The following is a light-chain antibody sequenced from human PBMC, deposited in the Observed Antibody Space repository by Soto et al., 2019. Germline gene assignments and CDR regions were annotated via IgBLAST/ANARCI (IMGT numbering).Light chain of an antibody. CDR2: GNS. CDR1: SSNIGAGYD. CDR3: QSYDSSLSVLV. J-gene: IGLJ1*01. V-gene: IGLV1-40*01. Sequence: QSALTQPPSVSGAPGQRVTISCTGSSSNIGAGYDVHWYQQLPGTAPKLLIYGNSNRPSGVPDRFSGSKSGTSASLAITGLQAEDEADYYCQSYDSSLSVLVFGTGTKLTVL.